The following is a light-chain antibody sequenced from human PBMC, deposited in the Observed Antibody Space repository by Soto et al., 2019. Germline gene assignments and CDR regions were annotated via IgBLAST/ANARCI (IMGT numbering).Light chain of an antibody. V-gene: IGKV3-20*01. J-gene: IGKJ1*01. CDR1: QSVSSNY. CDR2: GAS. Sequence: TVLTQFPGSLSLSPGESATLSCRASQSVSSNYLAWYQQKPGQAPRLLIYGASSRATGIPDRFSGSGSDTDFTLTISSLQSEDFAVYYCQHYDTSPPWTFGQGTKVDIK. CDR3: QHYDTSPPWT.